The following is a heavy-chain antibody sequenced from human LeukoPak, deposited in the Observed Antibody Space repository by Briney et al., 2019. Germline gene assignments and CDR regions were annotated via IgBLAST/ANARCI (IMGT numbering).Heavy chain of an antibody. CDR3: ARLSNPYCSGGTCSPTPFDY. Sequence: GESLQISCQTSGYTFTNSWITWVRQMPGKGLEWMGSIDPSDSYTNYRPSFEGHVTFSTDKSTAPAYQQWSSLEASDTAIYYYARLSNPYCSGGTCSPTPFDYWGQGTLVTVSS. D-gene: IGHD2-15*01. V-gene: IGHV5-10-1*01. J-gene: IGHJ4*02. CDR1: GYTFTNSW. CDR2: IDPSDSYT.